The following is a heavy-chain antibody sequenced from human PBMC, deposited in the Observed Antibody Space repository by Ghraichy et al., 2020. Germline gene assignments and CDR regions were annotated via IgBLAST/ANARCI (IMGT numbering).Heavy chain of an antibody. V-gene: IGHV3-73*01. Sequence: KVSCAASGFIFSEFAMYWVRQAPGKGLECIGRIRTKPNNYATTYAASVKGRFTISRDDSKNTMYLQMKSLKTEDTAVDYCSRPGFGELQNAFDVWGHGTIVTVSS. D-gene: IGHD3-10*01. J-gene: IGHJ3*01. CDR2: IRTKPNNYAT. CDR3: SRPGFGELQNAFDV. CDR1: GFIFSEFA.